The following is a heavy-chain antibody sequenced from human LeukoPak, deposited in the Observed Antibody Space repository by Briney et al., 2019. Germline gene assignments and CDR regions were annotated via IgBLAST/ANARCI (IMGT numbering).Heavy chain of an antibody. V-gene: IGHV4-39*07. CDR2: IYYSGST. Sequence: SETLSLTCTVSGGSISSSSYYWGWIRQPPGKGLEWIGSIYYSGSTYYNPSLKSRVTISVDTSKNQFSLKLSSVTAADTAVYYCARRTIRLPRYWYFDLWGRGTLVTVSS. J-gene: IGHJ2*01. CDR1: GGSISSSSYY. D-gene: IGHD5-12*01. CDR3: ARRTIRLPRYWYFDL.